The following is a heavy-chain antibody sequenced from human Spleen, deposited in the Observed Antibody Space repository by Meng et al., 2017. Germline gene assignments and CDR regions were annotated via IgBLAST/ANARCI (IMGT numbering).Heavy chain of an antibody. CDR2: ISGSHGST. V-gene: IGHV3-23*01. CDR3: ATSERATSLFDY. J-gene: IGHJ4*02. D-gene: IGHD2-2*01. Sequence: EVQLLESGGGLVQPGGSLRLSCATSGFTFSSYSMSWVRQAPGKGLEWVSAISGSHGSTHYADSVKGRFTISRDNSKNTLYLQMNSLRAEDTAVYYCATSERATSLFDYWGPGTLVTVSS. CDR1: GFTFSSYS.